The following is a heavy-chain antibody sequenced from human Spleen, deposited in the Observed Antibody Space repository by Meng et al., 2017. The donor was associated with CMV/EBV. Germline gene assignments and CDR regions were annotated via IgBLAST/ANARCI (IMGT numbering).Heavy chain of an antibody. CDR2: VSGYNSNT. V-gene: IGHV1-18*04. Sequence: ASVKVSCKASGYTFDSYGINWVRQAPGQGLEWMGWVSGYNSNTNYAQKVQGRVTMTTDTSTSTAYMELRSLRSDDTAMYYCARHIIVGVTTFEYWGQGTLVTVSS. CDR3: ARHIIVGVTTFEY. J-gene: IGHJ4*02. D-gene: IGHD1-26*01. CDR1: GYTFDSYG.